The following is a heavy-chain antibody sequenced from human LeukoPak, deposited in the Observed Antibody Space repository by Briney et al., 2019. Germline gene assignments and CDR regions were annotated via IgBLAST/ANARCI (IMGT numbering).Heavy chain of an antibody. D-gene: IGHD3-3*01. CDR1: GYTFTGYY. V-gene: IGHV1-69*02. Sequence: GASVKVSCKASGYTFTGYYMHWVRQAPGQGLEWMGRIIPILGIANYAQKFQGRVTITADKSTSTAYMELSSLRSEDTAVYYCAVIRFLDLADPFNYYYYGMDVWGQGTTVTVSS. J-gene: IGHJ6*02. CDR3: AVIRFLDLADPFNYYYYGMDV. CDR2: IIPILGIA.